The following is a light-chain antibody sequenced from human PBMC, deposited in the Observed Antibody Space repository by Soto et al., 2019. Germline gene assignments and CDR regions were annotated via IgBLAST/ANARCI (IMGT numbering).Light chain of an antibody. CDR2: KTS. V-gene: IGKV2-24*01. CDR1: QSLVHSDGNTY. CDR3: MQATHSYT. Sequence: DIVLTQTPLSSPVTLGQPASISCRSSQSLVHSDGNTYFNWLQQRAGQPPRLIIYKTSKRFPGVPDRFSGSGAGTDFTLKISRVEAEDVGVYYCMQATHSYTFGQGTKLEIK. J-gene: IGKJ2*01.